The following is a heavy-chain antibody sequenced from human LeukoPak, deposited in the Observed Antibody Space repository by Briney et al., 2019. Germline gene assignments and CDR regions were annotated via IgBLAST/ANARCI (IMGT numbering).Heavy chain of an antibody. D-gene: IGHD3-3*01. CDR2: INPNSGGA. CDR1: GYTFTGDY. J-gene: IGHJ6*03. CDR3: AEYDFWSGYSLMTNYYYYMDV. V-gene: IGHV1-2*06. Sequence: AASVKVSCKASGYTFTGDYLHWVRQAPAQGLEWMGRINPNSGGANYAQNFQGRVTMTRDTSISTAHMELSRLRSHDTAVYYCAEYDFWSGYSLMTNYYYYMDVWGTGNTVTVSS.